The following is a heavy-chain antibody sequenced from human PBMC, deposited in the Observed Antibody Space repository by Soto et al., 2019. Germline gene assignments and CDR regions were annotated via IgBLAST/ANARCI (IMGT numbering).Heavy chain of an antibody. CDR1: GGTFSSYT. J-gene: IGHJ4*02. D-gene: IGHD3-22*01. Sequence: RASVKVSCKASGGTFSSYTISWVRQAPGQGLEWMGRIIPILGIANYAQKFQGRVTITADKSTSTAYMELSSLRSEDTAVYYCARASADSSGSFDYWGQGTLVTVSS. CDR2: IIPILGIA. V-gene: IGHV1-69*02. CDR3: ARASADSSGSFDY.